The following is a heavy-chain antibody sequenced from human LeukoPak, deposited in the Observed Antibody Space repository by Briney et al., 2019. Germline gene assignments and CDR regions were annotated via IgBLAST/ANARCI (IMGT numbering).Heavy chain of an antibody. D-gene: IGHD3-22*01. CDR1: GDSISNGDYY. CDR2: IYYSGST. J-gene: IGHJ3*02. V-gene: IGHV4-61*08. CDR3: ARTLYYYDSSEADAFDI. Sequence: SETLSLTCTVSGDSISNGDYYWGWIRQPPGKGLEWIGYIYYSGSTNYNPSLKSRVTISVDTSKNQFSLKLSSVTAADTAVYYCARTLYYYDSSEADAFDIWGQGTMVTVSS.